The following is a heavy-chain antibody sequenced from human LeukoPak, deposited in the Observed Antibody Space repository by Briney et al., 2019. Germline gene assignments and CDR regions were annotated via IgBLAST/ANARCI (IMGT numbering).Heavy chain of an antibody. Sequence: SETLSLTCAVYGGSFSGYYWSWIRQPPGKGLEWIGEINHSGSTNYNPSLKSRVTISVDTSKNQFSLKLSSVTAADTAVYYCATSRGYSYGFLASWGQGTLVTVSS. CDR1: GGSFSGYY. CDR3: ATSRGYSYGFLAS. D-gene: IGHD5-18*01. V-gene: IGHV4-34*01. J-gene: IGHJ5*02. CDR2: INHSGST.